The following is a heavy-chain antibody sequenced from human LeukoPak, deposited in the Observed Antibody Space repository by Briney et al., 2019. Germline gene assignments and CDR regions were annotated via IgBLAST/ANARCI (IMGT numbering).Heavy chain of an antibody. J-gene: IGHJ4*02. V-gene: IGHV3-48*03. Sequence: GGSLRLSCAASGFTFSSYEMNWVGQAPGKGLEWVSYISSSGSTIYYADSVKGRLTISRDNAKNSLYLQMNSLRAEDTAVYYCAKLFHWFYFDYWGQGTLVTVSS. CDR3: AKLFHWFYFDY. CDR1: GFTFSSYE. CDR2: ISSSGSTI. D-gene: IGHD3-9*01.